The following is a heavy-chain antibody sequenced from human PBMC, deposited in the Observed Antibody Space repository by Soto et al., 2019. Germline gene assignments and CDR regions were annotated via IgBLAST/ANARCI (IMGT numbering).Heavy chain of an antibody. CDR1: GFTFSSYT. V-gene: IGHV3-30-3*01. CDR3: ARDPDHSIYDSSGYYYWGVDY. CDR2: ISYDGSNK. J-gene: IGHJ4*02. D-gene: IGHD3-22*01. Sequence: HPGGSLRLSCAASGFTFSSYTMHWVRQAPGKGLEWVAVISYDGSNKYYADSVKGRFTISRDNSKNTLYLQMNSLRAEDTDVYYFARDPDHSIYDSSGYYYWGVDYWGQGTLVTV.